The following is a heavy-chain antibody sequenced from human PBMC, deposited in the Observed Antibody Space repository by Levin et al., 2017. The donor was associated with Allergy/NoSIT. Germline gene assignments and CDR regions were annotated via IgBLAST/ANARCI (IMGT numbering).Heavy chain of an antibody. CDR3: ASPQAYYYDSSGYPHDAFDI. Sequence: GGSLRLSCAASGFTFSDYYMSWIRQAPGKGLEWVSYISSSGSTIYYADSVKGRFTISRDNAKNSLYLQMNSLRAEDTAVYYCASPQAYYYDSSGYPHDAFDIWGQGTMVTVSS. CDR1: GFTFSDYY. V-gene: IGHV3-11*01. J-gene: IGHJ3*02. D-gene: IGHD3-22*01. CDR2: ISSSGSTI.